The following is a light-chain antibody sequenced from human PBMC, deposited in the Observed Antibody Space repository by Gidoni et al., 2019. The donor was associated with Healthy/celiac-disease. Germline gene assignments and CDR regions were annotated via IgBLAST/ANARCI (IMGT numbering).Light chain of an antibody. Sequence: IAFTQSPGTLSLSPGERATLSCRASQSVSSRYLAWYQQKPGQAPRLLIYGAASRATGIPDRFSGSGSGTDFTLTISRLEPDDFAVYYCQQYGSPLTFGGGTKVEIK. CDR3: QQYGSPLT. J-gene: IGKJ4*02. CDR1: QSVSSRY. CDR2: GAA. V-gene: IGKV3-20*01.